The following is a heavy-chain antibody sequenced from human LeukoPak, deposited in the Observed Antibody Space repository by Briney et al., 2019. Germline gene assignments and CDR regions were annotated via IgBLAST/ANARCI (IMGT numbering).Heavy chain of an antibody. CDR3: ARDLAELLWFGESVLSYGMDV. CDR1: GFTFSRNV. J-gene: IGHJ6*02. CDR2: ISYDGSNK. Sequence: GGSLRLSCAASGFTFSRNVMHWVRQAPGKGLEWGAVISYDGSNKYYADSVKGRFTISRDNSKNTLYLQMNSLRAEDTAVYYCARDLAELLWFGESVLSYGMDVWGQGTTVTVSS. V-gene: IGHV3-30*04. D-gene: IGHD3-10*01.